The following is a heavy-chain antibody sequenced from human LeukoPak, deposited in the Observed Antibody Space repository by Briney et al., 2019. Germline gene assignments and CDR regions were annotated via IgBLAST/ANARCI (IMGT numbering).Heavy chain of an antibody. D-gene: IGHD3-10*01. V-gene: IGHV2-70*11. J-gene: IGHJ4*02. CDR2: IDWDDDK. CDR1: GFSLSTSGMC. CDR3: ARTYGSGSYPTFVDY. Sequence: SGPALVKPTQTLTLTCTFSGFSLSTSGMCVSWIRQPPGKALEWLARIDWDDDKYYSTSLKTRLTISKDTSKNQVVLTMTNMDPVDTATYYCARTYGSGSYPTFVDYWGQGTLVTVSS.